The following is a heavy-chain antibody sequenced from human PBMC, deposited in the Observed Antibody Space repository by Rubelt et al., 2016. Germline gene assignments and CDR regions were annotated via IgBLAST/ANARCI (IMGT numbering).Heavy chain of an antibody. V-gene: IGHV4-59*01. CDR3: ACRIGYYGVDV. CDR2: IYYTGST. CDR1: GGSISNYY. Sequence: QVQLQESGPGLVKPSETLSLTCTVSGGSISNYYWSWIRQPPGKGLEWIGYIYYTGSTNYIPSLESGVTISVDTSKKQFSLKLNSVTAADTAVYYCACRIGYYGVDVWGQGTTVTVSS. J-gene: IGHJ6*02. D-gene: IGHD2-15*01.